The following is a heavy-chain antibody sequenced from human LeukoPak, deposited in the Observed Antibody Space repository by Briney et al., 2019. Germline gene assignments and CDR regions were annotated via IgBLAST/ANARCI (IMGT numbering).Heavy chain of an antibody. J-gene: IGHJ4*02. Sequence: ASVKVSCKASGYTFTSYGISWVRQAPGQGLEWMGWISAYNGNTNYAQKLQGRVTMTTDTSTSTAYMELRSLRSDDTAVYYCARDLLWFGDLDFPHFDYWGQGTLVTVSS. V-gene: IGHV1-18*01. CDR3: ARDLLWFGDLDFPHFDY. D-gene: IGHD3-10*01. CDR1: GYTFTSYG. CDR2: ISAYNGNT.